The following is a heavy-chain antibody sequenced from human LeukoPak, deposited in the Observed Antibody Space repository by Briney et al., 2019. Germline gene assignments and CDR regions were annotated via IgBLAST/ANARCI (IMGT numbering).Heavy chain of an antibody. V-gene: IGHV3-23*01. D-gene: IGHD6-13*01. CDR1: GFTFSSYA. Sequence: VGSLRLSCAASGFTFSSYAMSWVRQAPGKGLEWVSAISGSGGSTYYADSVKGRFTISRDNSKNTLYLQMNSLRAEDTAVYYCAKDSAAAGTEDYWGQGTLVTVSS. CDR2: ISGSGGST. J-gene: IGHJ4*02. CDR3: AKDSAAAGTEDY.